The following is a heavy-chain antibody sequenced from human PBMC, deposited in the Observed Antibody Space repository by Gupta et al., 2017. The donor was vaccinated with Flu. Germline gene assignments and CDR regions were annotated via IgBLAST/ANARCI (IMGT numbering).Heavy chain of an antibody. D-gene: IGHD3-10*01. J-gene: IGHJ6*02. V-gene: IGHV3-33*01. Sequence: QVQLVESGGGVVQPGRSLRFSCAASGFTFSSYGMHWVRQAPGKGLEWVEVIWYDGSKKYYADSVKGRLTISRDNSKNTLYLQMNSLRAEDTAVYYCARDFDPPPRLALWFGELLYYGMDVWGQGTTVTVSS. CDR1: GFTFSSYG. CDR3: ARDFDPPPRLALWFGELLYYGMDV. CDR2: IWYDGSKK.